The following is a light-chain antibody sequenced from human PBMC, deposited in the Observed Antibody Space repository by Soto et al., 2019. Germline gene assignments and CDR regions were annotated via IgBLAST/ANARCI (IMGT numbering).Light chain of an antibody. CDR1: QSVSDN. Sequence: EIVMTQSPATLSVSAGDRATLSCRASQSVSDNLAWYQQKPGQAPRLLIYGASTRATGIPARFSGSGSGTEFTLTISSLQSEDFAVYYCQQYNNWPPEYTFGQGTKLEIK. V-gene: IGKV3-15*01. J-gene: IGKJ2*01. CDR2: GAS. CDR3: QQYNNWPPEYT.